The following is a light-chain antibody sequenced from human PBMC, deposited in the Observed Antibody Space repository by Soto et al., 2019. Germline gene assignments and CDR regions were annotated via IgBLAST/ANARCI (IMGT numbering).Light chain of an antibody. CDR1: QGISDY. V-gene: IGKV1-27*01. CDR2: AAS. J-gene: IGKJ2*01. Sequence: DFQMTQSPSSLSASVGDRVIITCRASQGISDYLAWYQQKPGKVPKLLIYAASTLQSGVPSRFRGSGSGTDFTLTISSLQPEDVATYYCQRYNSAPYTFGQWTKLEIK. CDR3: QRYNSAPYT.